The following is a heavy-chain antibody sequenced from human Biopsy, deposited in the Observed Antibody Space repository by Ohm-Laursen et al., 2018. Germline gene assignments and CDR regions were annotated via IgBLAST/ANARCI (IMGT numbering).Heavy chain of an antibody. CDR2: ISPSGATT. V-gene: IGHV1-46*01. CDR3: SRAGVGSDGTDSYYYGMDV. D-gene: IGHD5-24*01. CDR1: GNTFATYH. Sequence: SVKVSCNTSGNTFATYHIHWVRQAPGQGLEWMGVISPSGATTSFSQKFQGRITMTRDTSTGTVYMDLNSLGSEDTAVYYCSRAGVGSDGTDSYYYGMDVWGPGTTVTVSS. J-gene: IGHJ6*02.